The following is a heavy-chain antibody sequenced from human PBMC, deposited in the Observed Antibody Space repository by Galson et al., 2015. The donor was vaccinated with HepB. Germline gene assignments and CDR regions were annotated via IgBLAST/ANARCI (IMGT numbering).Heavy chain of an antibody. D-gene: IGHD4-23*01. CDR3: ARYYGGKPVKFFDI. J-gene: IGHJ3*02. Sequence: SLRLSCAASGFTFSSYWMSWVRQAPGKGLEWVANIKQDGSEKYYVDSVKGRFTISRDNAKNSLYLQMNSLRAGDTAVYYCARYYGGKPVKFFDIWGQGTMVTVSS. CDR2: IKQDGSEK. CDR1: GFTFSSYW. V-gene: IGHV3-7*01.